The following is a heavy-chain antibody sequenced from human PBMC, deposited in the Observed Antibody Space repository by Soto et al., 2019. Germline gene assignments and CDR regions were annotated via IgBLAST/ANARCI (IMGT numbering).Heavy chain of an antibody. J-gene: IGHJ6*02. D-gene: IGHD6-19*01. CDR3: ARLQYSSGWYENNGMDV. Sequence: GESLKISCKGSGYIFTSYWICCFLQMPVKVLEWMGIIYPGDSDTRYSPSFQGQVTISADKPISTAYLQWSSLKASDTAMYYCARLQYSSGWYENNGMDVWGQGTTVTVSS. V-gene: IGHV5-51*01. CDR2: IYPGDSDT. CDR1: GYIFTSYW.